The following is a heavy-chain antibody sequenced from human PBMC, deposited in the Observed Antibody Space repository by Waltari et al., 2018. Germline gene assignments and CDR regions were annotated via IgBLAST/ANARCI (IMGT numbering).Heavy chain of an antibody. CDR3: ARVPIRVGSLAAFDI. V-gene: IGHV3-74*01. CDR1: GFTFSSYW. D-gene: IGHD2-21*01. CDR2: INSDGSST. J-gene: IGHJ3*02. Sequence: EVQLVESGGGLVQPGGSLRLSCAASGFTFSSYWMHWVRQAPGKGLVWVSRINSDGSSTSYADSVKGRFTISRDNAKNTLYLQMNSLRAEDMAVYYCARVPIRVGSLAAFDIWGQGTMVTVSS.